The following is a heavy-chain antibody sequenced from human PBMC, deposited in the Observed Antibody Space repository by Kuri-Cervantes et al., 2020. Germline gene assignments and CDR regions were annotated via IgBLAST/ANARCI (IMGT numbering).Heavy chain of an antibody. CDR2: LNWNGGST. CDR3: ARHPPGWDSSSHSYYYMDV. D-gene: IGHD6-13*01. V-gene: IGHV3-20*04. J-gene: IGHJ6*03. Sequence: GESLKISCAVSGFIFDDYGMSWVRQAPGKGLEWVSGLNWNGGSTAYADSVKGRFTISRDNVRSSLYLQMNSLRVEDTALYYCARHPPGWDSSSHSYYYMDVWGKGTTVTVSS. CDR1: GFIFDDYG.